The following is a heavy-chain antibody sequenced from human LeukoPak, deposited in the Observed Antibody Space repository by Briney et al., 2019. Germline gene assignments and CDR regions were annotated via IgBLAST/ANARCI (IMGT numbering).Heavy chain of an antibody. Sequence: GGSLRLSCPASGLSFNINWMGWIGQAPGKGLEWVANIKEDGSVNSHVDSVKGRFTVSRDNAKNSLYLQMDSLRAEDTAVYYCARHGPYCFDFWGQGALVTVSS. J-gene: IGHJ4*02. CDR1: GLSFNINW. V-gene: IGHV3-7*01. CDR2: IKEDGSVN. D-gene: IGHD2-21*01. CDR3: ARHGPYCFDF.